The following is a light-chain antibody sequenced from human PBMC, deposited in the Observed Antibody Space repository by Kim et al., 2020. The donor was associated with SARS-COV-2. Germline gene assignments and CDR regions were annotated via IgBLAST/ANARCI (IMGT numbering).Light chain of an antibody. CDR1: NSNIGVNT. V-gene: IGLV1-44*01. CDR2: RNN. CDR3: ATWDDSLNAWV. J-gene: IGLJ3*02. Sequence: ELTQPPSASGTPGQRVTISCSGSNSNIGVNTVNWYQQFPGTAPKLLIYRNNQRPSGVPHRFSGSKSGTSASLALSGLLSEDEADYYCATWDDSLNAWV.